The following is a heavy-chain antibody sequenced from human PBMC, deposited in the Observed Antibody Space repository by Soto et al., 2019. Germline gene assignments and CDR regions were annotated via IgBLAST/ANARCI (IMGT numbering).Heavy chain of an antibody. CDR3: ARHGDYAALDY. D-gene: IGHD4-17*01. V-gene: IGHV4-59*08. Sequence: QMQPQESGPGLVKPSETLSLTCTVSGGSISRYYWSWIRQPPGKGLEWIGYIYHGGSPNYNPSLKSRVTISVDGSKNQFALKLNSVTAADTAVYYCARHGDYAALDYWGQGTLVTVSS. CDR2: IYHGGSP. J-gene: IGHJ4*02. CDR1: GGSISRYY.